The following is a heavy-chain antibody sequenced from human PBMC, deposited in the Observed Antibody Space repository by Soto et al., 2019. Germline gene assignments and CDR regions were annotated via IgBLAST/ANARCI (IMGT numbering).Heavy chain of an antibody. CDR1: GGSFSGYY. Sequence: QVQLQQWGAGLLKPSETLSLTCAVYGGSFSGYYWSWIRQPPGKGLEWIGEINHSGSTNYNPSLKRRVTLSVDTSKKQFSLKLSSVTAADTAVYYCARGSPYSSRWYRNNWFDPWGQGTLDTVSS. D-gene: IGHD6-13*01. V-gene: IGHV4-34*01. J-gene: IGHJ5*02. CDR3: ARGSPYSSRWYRNNWFDP. CDR2: INHSGST.